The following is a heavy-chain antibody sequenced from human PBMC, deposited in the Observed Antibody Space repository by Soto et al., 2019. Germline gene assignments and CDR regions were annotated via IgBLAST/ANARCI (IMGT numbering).Heavy chain of an antibody. D-gene: IGHD5-18*01. CDR3: AKDNELWLLGWYFDL. CDR1: GFTFSSYG. V-gene: IGHV3-30*18. J-gene: IGHJ2*01. Sequence: PGGSLRLSCAASGFTFSSYGMHWVRQAPGKGLERVAVISYDGSNKYYADSVKGRFTISRDNSKNTLYLQMNSLRAEDTAVYYCAKDNELWLLGWYFDLWGRGTLVTVSS. CDR2: ISYDGSNK.